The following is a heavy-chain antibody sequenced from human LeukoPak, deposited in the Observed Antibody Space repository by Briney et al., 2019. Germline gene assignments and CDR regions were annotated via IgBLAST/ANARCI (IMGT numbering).Heavy chain of an antibody. CDR1: GGSFSGYY. CDR2: INHSGST. Sequence: SETLSLTCAVYGGSFSGYYWSWIRQPPGKGLEWIGEINHSGSTNYNPSLKSRVTISVDTSKNQFSLKLSSVTAADTAVYYCARRLTERLRLNRFDPWGQGTLVTVSS. J-gene: IGHJ5*02. V-gene: IGHV4-34*01. CDR3: ARRLTERLRLNRFDP. D-gene: IGHD6-25*01.